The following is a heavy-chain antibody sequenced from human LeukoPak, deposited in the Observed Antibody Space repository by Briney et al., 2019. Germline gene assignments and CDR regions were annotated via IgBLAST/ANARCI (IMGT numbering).Heavy chain of an antibody. Sequence: ASVKVSCKASGYTFTSYDINWVRQATGQGLEWMGWMNPNSGNTGYAQKFQGRVTMTRNTSISTAYMEVSSLRSEDTAVYYCAREYQLTTGWFDPWGQGTLVTVSS. D-gene: IGHD2-2*01. CDR2: MNPNSGNT. CDR1: GYTFTSYD. V-gene: IGHV1-8*01. CDR3: AREYQLTTGWFDP. J-gene: IGHJ5*02.